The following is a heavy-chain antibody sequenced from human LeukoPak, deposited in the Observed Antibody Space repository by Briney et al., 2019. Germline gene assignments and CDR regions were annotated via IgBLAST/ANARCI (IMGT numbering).Heavy chain of an antibody. Sequence: GGSLRLSCAASGFTVSSNYMSWVRQAPGKGLEWVSLIYSGGNTQYADSVKGRFIIFRDSSKNTLYLQMNSLRVEDTAVYYCATRAVAAPYWGQGTLVTVSS. J-gene: IGHJ4*02. CDR2: IYSGGNT. V-gene: IGHV3-66*01. D-gene: IGHD6-19*01. CDR3: ATRAVAAPY. CDR1: GFTVSSNY.